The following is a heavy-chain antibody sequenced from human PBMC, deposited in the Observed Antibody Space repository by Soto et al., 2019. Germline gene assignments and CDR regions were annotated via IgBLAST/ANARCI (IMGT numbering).Heavy chain of an antibody. J-gene: IGHJ4*02. CDR2: IIPIFNST. V-gene: IGHV1-69*06. CDR3: AREGRGKKAGYNGLVSLGY. Sequence: QVQLVQCGAEVKTPGSSLKVSCTVSGSRFSNYVISWVRQAPGHGVEWLGRIIPIFNSTQYAQKFQGRVTITADKSTNTASLELSSLRSDDTAVYYCAREGRGKKAGYNGLVSLGYWGQGTLVTVSS. CDR1: GSRFSNYV. D-gene: IGHD2-2*02.